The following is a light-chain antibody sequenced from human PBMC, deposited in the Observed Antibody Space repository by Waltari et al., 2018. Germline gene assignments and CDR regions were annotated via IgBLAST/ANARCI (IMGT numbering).Light chain of an antibody. Sequence: ELVLTQSPGTLSLSPGERATLSCRASQRVRSTYLAWYQQKPGRAPRLLIYGASSRATGIPARFSGSGSGTDFTLTISRLEPEDFAVYYCQQYGISPYTFGQGTKLEIK. V-gene: IGKV3-20*01. CDR1: QRVRSTY. J-gene: IGKJ2*01. CDR3: QQYGISPYT. CDR2: GAS.